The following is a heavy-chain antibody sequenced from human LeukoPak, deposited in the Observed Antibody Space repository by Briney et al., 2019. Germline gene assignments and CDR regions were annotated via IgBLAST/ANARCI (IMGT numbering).Heavy chain of an antibody. CDR3: ARPYSGFFAAFDV. J-gene: IGHJ3*01. CDR1: GFSFSSYA. Sequence: GGSLRLSRAASGFSFSSYAMHWVRQAPGKGLEWVALISYDGSDKYFADSVMGRFSISRDNSKKTLYLHMTSLRAEDTAVYYCARPYSGFFAAFDVWGQGTMVTVSS. V-gene: IGHV3-30-3*01. D-gene: IGHD3-10*01. CDR2: ISYDGSDK.